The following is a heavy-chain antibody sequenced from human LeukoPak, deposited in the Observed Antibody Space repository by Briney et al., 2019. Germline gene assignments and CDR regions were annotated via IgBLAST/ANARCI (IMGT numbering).Heavy chain of an antibody. D-gene: IGHD3/OR15-3a*01. CDR2: INPNSGGT. J-gene: IGHJ5*02. Sequence: GASVTVSCMASGYTFTGYYMHWVRQAPGQGLEWMGWINPNSGGTNYAQKFQGRVTMTRDTSISTAYMELSRLRSDDTAVYYCARVGLFGFWTGYNWFDPWGQGTLVTVSS. V-gene: IGHV1-2*02. CDR3: ARVGLFGFWTGYNWFDP. CDR1: GYTFTGYY.